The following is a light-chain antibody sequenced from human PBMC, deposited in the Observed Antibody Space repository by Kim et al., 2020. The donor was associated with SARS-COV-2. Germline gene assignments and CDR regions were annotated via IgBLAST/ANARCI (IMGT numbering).Light chain of an antibody. CDR1: QSVSSND. Sequence: LPAGARATRSCRASQSVSSNDLGWYQQKPGQAPRLLIYGASDRATDIPDRFSGSGSGTDFTLTIRRLEPEDFAVYYCQQYGSSFTFGQGTRLEIK. CDR3: QQYGSSFT. J-gene: IGKJ5*01. V-gene: IGKV3-20*01. CDR2: GAS.